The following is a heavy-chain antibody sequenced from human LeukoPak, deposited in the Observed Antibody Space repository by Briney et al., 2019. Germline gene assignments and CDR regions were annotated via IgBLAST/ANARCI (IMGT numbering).Heavy chain of an antibody. D-gene: IGHD3-3*02. V-gene: IGHV4-4*02. J-gene: IGHJ4*02. CDR2: ISRSGST. CDR1: CGSIRSSDW. Sequence: PSGTLSLTCAVSCGSIRSSDWWSWVRQPPGRGLEWIGKISRSGSTNYNPSLKNRVTMSVDKSQNQFSLKLTSVTAADTAVYYCARDHILGTFPLDSWGQGTLVTVSS. CDR3: ARDHILGTFPLDS.